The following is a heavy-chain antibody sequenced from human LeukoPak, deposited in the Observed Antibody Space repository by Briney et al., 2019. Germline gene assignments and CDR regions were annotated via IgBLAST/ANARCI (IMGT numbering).Heavy chain of an antibody. J-gene: IGHJ4*02. D-gene: IGHD4-17*01. CDR2: ISGSGTST. Sequence: GGSLRLSCAASGFTFSSYAMNWVRQAPGKGLEWVSRISGSGTSTYYADSVKGRFTISRDNSKNTLYLQMNSLRDEDTAVYYCAKRYGDHEGNWGQGTLVTVSS. CDR1: GFTFSSYA. CDR3: AKRYGDHEGN. V-gene: IGHV3-23*01.